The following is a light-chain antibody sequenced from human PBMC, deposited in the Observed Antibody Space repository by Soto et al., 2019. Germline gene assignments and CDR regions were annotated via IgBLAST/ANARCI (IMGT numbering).Light chain of an antibody. J-gene: IGKJ4*01. CDR3: QQYGSYPLT. CDR2: GIS. CDR1: QSVSSNY. V-gene: IGKV3-20*01. Sequence: EIVLMQSPGTLSLSPGERATLSCRASQSVSSNYLAWYQQKPGQAPRLLIYGISTRATGIPDRFSGSGSGTDFPLTISRLEPEDFAVYYCQQYGSYPLTFGGGTKVEIK.